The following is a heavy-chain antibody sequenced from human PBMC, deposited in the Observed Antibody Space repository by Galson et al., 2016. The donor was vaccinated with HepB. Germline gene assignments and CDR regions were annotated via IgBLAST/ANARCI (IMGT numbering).Heavy chain of an antibody. V-gene: IGHV3-23*01. CDR2: ITHTADTT. Sequence: SLLLSCSASCFTFSSFAMHWFRQAPGKGLEWVSSITHTADTTYYADSVRGQFSISKDTSKNTLYLQMNSLRAEDTALYYCAQEDMPGRNPTIFDYWGHGTLVTVSS. D-gene: IGHD2-2*01. J-gene: IGHJ4*01. CDR3: AQEDMPGRNPTIFDY. CDR1: CFTFSSFA.